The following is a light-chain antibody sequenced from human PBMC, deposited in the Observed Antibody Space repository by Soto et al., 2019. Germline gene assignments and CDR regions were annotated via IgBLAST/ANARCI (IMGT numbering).Light chain of an antibody. CDR2: EVN. Sequence: QSALTQPPSASGSPGQSVAISCTGTSSDVGGYNYVSWYQQHPGKAAKLMIYEVNKRPSGVPDRFSGSKSGNTASLTVSGLQAEAEADYYCSSYAGSSNVFGTGTKVTVL. CDR3: SSYAGSSNV. V-gene: IGLV2-8*01. CDR1: SSDVGGYNY. J-gene: IGLJ1*01.